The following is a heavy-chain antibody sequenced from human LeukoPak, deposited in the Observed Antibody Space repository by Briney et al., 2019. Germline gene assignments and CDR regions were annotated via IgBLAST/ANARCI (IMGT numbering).Heavy chain of an antibody. Sequence: GGTLRLSCAASGFTFSSYDMSWVRQAPGKGLEWLSRISASGYTTYYADSVKGRFTLSRDNSKNTLYLQMNSLRAEDTALYYCAKNGYNSGWYDSWGQGILVAVSS. V-gene: IGHV3-23*01. CDR3: AKNGYNSGWYDS. D-gene: IGHD6-25*01. CDR2: ISASGYTT. CDR1: GFTFSSYD. J-gene: IGHJ5*01.